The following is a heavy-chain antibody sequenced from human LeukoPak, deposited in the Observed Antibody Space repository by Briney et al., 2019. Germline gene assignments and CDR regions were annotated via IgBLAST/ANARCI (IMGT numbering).Heavy chain of an antibody. Sequence: PSETLSLTCTVSGYSISSGYYWGWIRQPPGKGLEWIGSIYHSGSTNYNPSLKSRVTISVDTSKNQFSLKLSSVTAADTAVYYCARQTSGYYFGHFDYWGQGTLVTVSS. CDR2: IYHSGST. J-gene: IGHJ4*02. CDR3: ARQTSGYYFGHFDY. V-gene: IGHV4-38-2*02. D-gene: IGHD3-22*01. CDR1: GYSISSGYY.